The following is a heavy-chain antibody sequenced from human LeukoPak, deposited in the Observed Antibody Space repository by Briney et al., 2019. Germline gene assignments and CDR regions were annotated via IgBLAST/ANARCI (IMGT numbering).Heavy chain of an antibody. J-gene: IGHJ3*02. V-gene: IGHV3-53*01. D-gene: IGHD3-10*01. CDR3: STGSGHAFDI. CDR1: GFAVSSNY. Sequence: PGGSLRLSCAASGFAVSSNYMSWVRQAPGEGLEWVSIIYSGGSTYDADSVKGRFTISRDNSKNTLSLQLNSLRAEDTAVYYCSTGSGHAFDIWGRGTMVTVSS. CDR2: IYSGGST.